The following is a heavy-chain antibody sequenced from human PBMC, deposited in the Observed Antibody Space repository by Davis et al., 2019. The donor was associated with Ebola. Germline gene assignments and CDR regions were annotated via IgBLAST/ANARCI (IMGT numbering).Heavy chain of an antibody. CDR1: GFTFSSYS. CDR3: ARGRSAAGTSHYFDY. Sequence: GESLKISCAASGFTFSSYSMDWVRQAPGKGLEWVSYISSTSTTIYYADSVKGRFTISRDNAKNSLYLQVNSLRDEDTVVYFCARGRSAAGTSHYFDYWGQGALVTVSS. V-gene: IGHV3-48*02. J-gene: IGHJ4*02. CDR2: ISSTSTTI. D-gene: IGHD6-13*01.